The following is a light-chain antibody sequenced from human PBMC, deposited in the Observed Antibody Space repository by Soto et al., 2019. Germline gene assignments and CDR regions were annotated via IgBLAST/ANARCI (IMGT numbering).Light chain of an antibody. CDR1: QSVSSN. CDR2: AAS. V-gene: IGKV3-15*01. Sequence: EIVMTQSPATLSVSPGERATLSCRASQSVSSNLAWYHQKPGQAPRLLIYAASTRATGIPARFSGRGSGTKFTLSISSLQSEDFGIYYCQQYNNWPQTFGPGTKVDIK. CDR3: QQYNNWPQT. J-gene: IGKJ1*01.